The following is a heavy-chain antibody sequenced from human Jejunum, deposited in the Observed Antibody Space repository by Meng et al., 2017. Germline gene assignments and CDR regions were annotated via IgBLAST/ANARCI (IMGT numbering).Heavy chain of an antibody. CDR1: GYSFASYD. J-gene: IGHJ4*02. V-gene: IGHV1-18*01. Sequence: QVQLMQSGAEVKEPGAAVQASGQASGYSFASYDLSWVRQAPGQGLEWMGRISVYNDKTNYAYKFEGRVTMTTDTSTTTAYMELRNLRSDDTAVYYCARFVSSGYSEAWAYWGQGTLVTVSS. D-gene: IGHD3-22*01. CDR2: ISVYNDKT. CDR3: ARFVSSGYSEAWAY.